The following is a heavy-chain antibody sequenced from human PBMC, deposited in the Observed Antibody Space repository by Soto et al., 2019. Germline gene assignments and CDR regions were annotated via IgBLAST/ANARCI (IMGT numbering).Heavy chain of an antibody. CDR3: EIRTSVFGVVAMGGLDV. D-gene: IGHD3-3*01. CDR2: IIPIFPTA. CDR1: GGTFSSYS. Sequence: QVQLVQSGAELKKPGSSVRVSCQASGGTFSSYSVNWVRQAPGQGLEWMGGIIPIFPTADHAQRFQDRVTITADKSTNTAYMELNSLRSDDTAVYYCEIRTSVFGVVAMGGLDVWGQGTTVTVSS. J-gene: IGHJ6*02. V-gene: IGHV1-69*14.